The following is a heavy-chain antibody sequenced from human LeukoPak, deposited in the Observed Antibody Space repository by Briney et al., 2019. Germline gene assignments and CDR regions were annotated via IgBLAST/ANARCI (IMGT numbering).Heavy chain of an antibody. Sequence: GGSLRLSCSASGFTFSTYAMLWVRQAPGKRLEYVSAISSSGDATYYADSVKSRFTISRDNSKNTLYLQMSSLRAEDTALYYCARDVQDPNAHQHYFDYWGQGTLVTVSS. J-gene: IGHJ4*02. D-gene: IGHD2-8*01. CDR1: GFTFSTYA. V-gene: IGHV3-64D*09. CDR3: ARDVQDPNAHQHYFDY. CDR2: ISSSGDAT.